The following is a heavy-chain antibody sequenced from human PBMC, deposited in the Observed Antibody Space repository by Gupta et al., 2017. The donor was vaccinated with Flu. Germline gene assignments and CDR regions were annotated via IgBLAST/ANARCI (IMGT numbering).Heavy chain of an antibody. CDR2: IWFDGSNK. J-gene: IGHJ6*02. D-gene: IGHD1-26*01. Sequence: QVQLVESGGGVVQPGRSLRLSCAASGFTFSSHGIHWVRQAPGKVLELVAVIWFDGSNKYYADSVKSRFTISRDNSKNTVYLQMNSLRAEDTAVYYCARDRIVGATRGYYGMDVWGQGTTVTVSS. CDR3: ARDRIVGATRGYYGMDV. CDR1: GFTFSSHG. V-gene: IGHV3-33*01.